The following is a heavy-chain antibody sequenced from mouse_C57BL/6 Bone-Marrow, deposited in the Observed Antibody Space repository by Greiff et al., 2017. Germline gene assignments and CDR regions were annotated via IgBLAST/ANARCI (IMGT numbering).Heavy chain of an antibody. D-gene: IGHD1-1*01. CDR1: GYSITSDY. J-gene: IGHJ1*03. V-gene: IGHV3-8*01. CDR3: ARENYYYGSSCGWYFDV. Sequence: EVHLVESGPGLAKPSQTLSLTCSVTGYSITSDYWNWIRKFPGNKLEYMGYISYSGSTYYNPSLKSRISITRDTSKNQYYLQLNSVTTEDTATYYCARENYYYGSSCGWYFDVWGTGTTVTVSS. CDR2: ISYSGST.